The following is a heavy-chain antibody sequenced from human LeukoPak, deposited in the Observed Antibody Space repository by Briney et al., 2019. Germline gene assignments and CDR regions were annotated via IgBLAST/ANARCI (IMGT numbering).Heavy chain of an antibody. J-gene: IGHJ5*02. D-gene: IGHD6-13*01. Sequence: GGSLRLSCAASGFTFSSYAMSWVRQAPGKGLEWVSAISGSGGSTYYAGSVKGRFTISRDNSKNTLYLQMNSLRAEDTAVYHCAKDRGIAAAGILDPWGQGTLVTVSS. CDR1: GFTFSSYA. CDR3: AKDRGIAAAGILDP. V-gene: IGHV3-23*01. CDR2: ISGSGGST.